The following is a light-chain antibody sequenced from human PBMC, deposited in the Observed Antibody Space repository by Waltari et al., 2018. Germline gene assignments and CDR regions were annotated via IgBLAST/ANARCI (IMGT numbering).Light chain of an antibody. CDR2: GAS. V-gene: IGKV3-20*01. J-gene: IGKJ4*01. CDR3: QQYGDLPLT. Sequence: EIVMTQSLGTLSLSPGERATLPCRASQSVSSNYLAWYQQKPGQGPRLLIYGASSRATGIPDRFSGSGSGTDFTLTISRLEPEDFAVYYCQQYGDLPLTFGGGTKVEIK. CDR1: QSVSSNY.